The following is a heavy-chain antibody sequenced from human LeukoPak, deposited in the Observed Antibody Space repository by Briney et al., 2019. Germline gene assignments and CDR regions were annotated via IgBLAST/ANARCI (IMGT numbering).Heavy chain of an antibody. CDR3: ARVTMVRGVSPLLY. J-gene: IGHJ4*02. V-gene: IGHV1-2*06. CDR1: GYTFTGYY. CDR2: INPNSGGT. D-gene: IGHD3-10*01. Sequence: ASVKVSCKASGYTFTGYYMHWVRQAPGQGLEWMGRINPNSGGTNYAQKFRGRVTMTRDTSISTAYMELSRLRSDDTAVYYCARVTMVRGVSPLLYWGQGTLVTVSS.